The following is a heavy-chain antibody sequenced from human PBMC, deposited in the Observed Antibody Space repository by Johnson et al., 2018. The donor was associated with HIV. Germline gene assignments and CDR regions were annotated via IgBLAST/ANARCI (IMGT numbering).Heavy chain of an antibody. J-gene: IGHJ3*02. CDR1: GCTFSSYW. D-gene: IGHD2-8*02. CDR3: ARGPPQLYWPDVAFDI. Sequence: VQLVESGGGLVQPGGSLRLSCATSGCTFSSYWMSWVRQATGKGLDWVANIKQDGGENYYVDSGKGRFTISRDNAKTSLYLQMISLRAEDTAVYYCARGPPQLYWPDVAFDIWGQWTTVTVSS. V-gene: IGHV3-7*05. CDR2: IKQDGGEN.